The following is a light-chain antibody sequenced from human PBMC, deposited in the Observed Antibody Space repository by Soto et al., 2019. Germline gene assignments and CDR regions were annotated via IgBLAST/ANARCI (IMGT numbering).Light chain of an antibody. CDR3: CSYGGSSALPYV. V-gene: IGLV2-23*02. CDR2: EVA. Sequence: QSSLSHPASLSGSPEQSVTISCTGTSSDVGTYNLVSWYQQHPGKAPKLIIYEVAERPSGVSNRFSGSKFGNTASLTISGLLPEDEADYYCCSYGGSSALPYVFGTGTKVTAL. CDR1: SSDVGTYNL. J-gene: IGLJ1*01.